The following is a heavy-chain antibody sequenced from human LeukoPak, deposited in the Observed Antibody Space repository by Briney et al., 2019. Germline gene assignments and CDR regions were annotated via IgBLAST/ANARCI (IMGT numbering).Heavy chain of an antibody. V-gene: IGHV1-2*02. CDR2: INPNSGGT. Sequence: ASVKVSCKVSGYTLTELSMHWVRQAPGQGLEWMGWINPNSGGTNYAQKFQGRVTMTRDTSISTAYMELSRLRSDDTAVYYCARDSRGDYDSSGYYYVAEYFQHWGQGTLVTVSS. CDR1: GYTLTELS. D-gene: IGHD3-22*01. CDR3: ARDSRGDYDSSGYYYVAEYFQH. J-gene: IGHJ1*01.